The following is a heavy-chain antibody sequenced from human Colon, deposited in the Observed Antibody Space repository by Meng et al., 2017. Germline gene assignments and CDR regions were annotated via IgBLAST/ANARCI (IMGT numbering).Heavy chain of an antibody. CDR3: ARDHMGSLDY. CDR1: GGSVSSAGYQ. J-gene: IGHJ4*02. V-gene: IGHV4-61*08. CDR2: AST. D-gene: IGHD1-26*01. Sequence: QLQPQRSGPGLVRPSKTLSLLCSVSGGSVSSAGYQWSWIRQPPGKGLEWIGYASTNYNPSLKSRVTISVDTSKNQFSLRLTSVTAADTAVYYCARDHMGSLDYWGQGILVTVSS.